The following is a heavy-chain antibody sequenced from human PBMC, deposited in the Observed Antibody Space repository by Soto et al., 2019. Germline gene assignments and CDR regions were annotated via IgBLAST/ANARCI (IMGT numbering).Heavy chain of an antibody. D-gene: IGHD3-10*01. CDR2: ITSKAYGGTT. CDR3: SRVPPNNRGAPLDY. CDR1: GFTFGDYA. Sequence: PGGSLRLSCTASGFTFGDYAMIWFRQAPGKGLEWVGFITSKAYGGTTEYAATVIGRFTISRDDSKSIAYLQMNSLKTDDTAVYYCSRVPPNNRGAPLDYWGQGTLVTVSS. V-gene: IGHV3-49*03. J-gene: IGHJ4*02.